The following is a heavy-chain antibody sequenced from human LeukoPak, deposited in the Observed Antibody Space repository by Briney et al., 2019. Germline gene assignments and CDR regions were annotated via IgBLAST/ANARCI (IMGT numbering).Heavy chain of an antibody. Sequence: GGSLRLSCAASEFIFSSYWMNWVRQAPGKGLEWVAHINPDGRDTYYVDSVKGRFTISRDNAQNSMYLQMNSLRVEDTAVYYCTSWGDTTAEYFQRWGQGTLVTVSS. J-gene: IGHJ1*01. V-gene: IGHV3-7*01. CDR2: INPDGRDT. D-gene: IGHD2-21*02. CDR3: TSWGDTTAEYFQR. CDR1: EFIFSSYW.